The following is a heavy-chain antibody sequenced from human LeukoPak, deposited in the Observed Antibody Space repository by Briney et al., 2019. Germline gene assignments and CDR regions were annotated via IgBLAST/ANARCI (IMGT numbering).Heavy chain of an antibody. CDR1: GFTFSSYA. Sequence: GGSLRLSCAASGFTFSSYAMSWVRQAPGKGLEWVSAISGSGGSTYYADSVKGRFTISRDNSKNTLYLQMNSLRAEDTAVYYCAKHYFDSSGYYYSAFEIWGQGTRVTVSS. J-gene: IGHJ3*02. CDR3: AKHYFDSSGYYYSAFEI. CDR2: ISGSGGST. D-gene: IGHD3-22*01. V-gene: IGHV3-23*01.